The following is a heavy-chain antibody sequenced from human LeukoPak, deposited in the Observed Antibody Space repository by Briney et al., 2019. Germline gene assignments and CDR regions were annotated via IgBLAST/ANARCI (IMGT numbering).Heavy chain of an antibody. CDR1: GFTVSSSH. D-gene: IGHD4-17*01. Sequence: GGSLRLSCAASGFTVSSSHMSWVRQAPGKGLEWVANIKQDGSEKYYVDSVKGRFTISRDNAKNSLYLQMNSLRAEDTAVYYCAGDKKGYGEYADFDYWGQGTLVTVSS. V-gene: IGHV3-7*01. CDR2: IKQDGSEK. J-gene: IGHJ4*02. CDR3: AGDKKGYGEYADFDY.